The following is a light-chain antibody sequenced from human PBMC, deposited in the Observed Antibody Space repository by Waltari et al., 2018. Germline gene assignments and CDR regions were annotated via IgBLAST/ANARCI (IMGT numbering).Light chain of an antibody. J-gene: IGKJ2*01. V-gene: IGKV3-15*01. CDR1: HSISIY. Sequence: EIVMTQSPATLSVSPVERATLSCRASHSISIYLAWFQQTPGQAPRHLIYQASTSATGIPARLSGSGSGTEFTLTISSLQSEDFAVYYCQQYYDGRTFGQGTKLEIK. CDR2: QAS. CDR3: QQYYDGRT.